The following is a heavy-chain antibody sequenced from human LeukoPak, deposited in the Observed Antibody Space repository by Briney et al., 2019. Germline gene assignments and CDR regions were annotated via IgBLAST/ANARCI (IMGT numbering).Heavy chain of an antibody. CDR3: ARGASSAYYVDY. J-gene: IGHJ4*02. CDR2: ISSGSSNI. Sequence: GGSLRLSCAASGFTFSSYSMNWVRQAPGKGLEWVSYISSGSSNIYYADSVKGRFTISRDNAKNSLYLQMNSLRAEDTAVYYCARGASSAYYVDYWGQGTLASVSS. D-gene: IGHD3-22*01. CDR1: GFTFSSYS. V-gene: IGHV3-21*01.